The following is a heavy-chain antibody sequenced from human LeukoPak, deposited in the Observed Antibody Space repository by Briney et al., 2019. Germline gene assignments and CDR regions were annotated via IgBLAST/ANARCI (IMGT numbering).Heavy chain of an antibody. CDR3: AKDESTGGFAPGYFYGMGV. V-gene: IGHV3-9*01. J-gene: IGHJ6*02. CDR2: ISWSGATT. D-gene: IGHD3-16*01. Sequence: GGSLRLSCVVSGFRFVDYGMHWARHAPGEGLEWVSGISWSGATTGYADSVKGGFTISRDSAKSALYLQMDSLRVKDTALYYCAKDESTGGFAPGYFYGMGVWGQGTTVTVSS. CDR1: GFRFVDYG.